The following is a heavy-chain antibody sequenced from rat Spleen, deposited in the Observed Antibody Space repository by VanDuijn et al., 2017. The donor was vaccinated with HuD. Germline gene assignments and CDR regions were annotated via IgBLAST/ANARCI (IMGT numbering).Heavy chain of an antibody. D-gene: IGHD1-12*01. V-gene: IGHV5-46*01. CDR2: VSTRGDIT. CDR3: TLGSHYFDVTYYYEY. J-gene: IGHJ2*01. Sequence: EVQLVESGGGLVQPGRSMQLSCAASGFVFSFFPMAWVRQAPTRGLEWVATVSTRGDITYYRDSVKGRFTVSRDDAQSTLYLQMDSLRSEDTATYFCTLGSHYFDVTYYYEYWGQGVMVTVSS. CDR1: GFVFSFFP.